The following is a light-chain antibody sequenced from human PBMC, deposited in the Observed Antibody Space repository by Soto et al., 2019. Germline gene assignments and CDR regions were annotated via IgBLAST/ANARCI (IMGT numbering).Light chain of an antibody. CDR1: QSVSSSY. Sequence: EIVLTQSPGTLSLSPGERATLSCRASQSVSSSYLAWYQQKPGQAPRLLIYGASSTATGIPVPFSGSGCGTGSAFTITRLEPEDVAVYYCQQHGSSPPGYTFGQGTKLEIK. CDR2: GAS. V-gene: IGKV3-20*01. CDR3: QQHGSSPPGYT. J-gene: IGKJ2*01.